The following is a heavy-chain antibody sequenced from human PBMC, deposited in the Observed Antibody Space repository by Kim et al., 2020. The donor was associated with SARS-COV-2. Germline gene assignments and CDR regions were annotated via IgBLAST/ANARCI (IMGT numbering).Heavy chain of an antibody. CDR2: INPNSGGT. V-gene: IGHV1-2*02. Sequence: ASVKVSCKASGYTFTGYYMHWVRQAPGQGLEWMGWINPNSGGTNYAQKFQGRVTMTRDTSIGTAYMELSRLRSDDTAVYYCARNTRYRELDGDYPDYWGQGTLVTVSS. J-gene: IGHJ4*02. CDR3: ARNTRYRELDGDYPDY. D-gene: IGHD4-17*01. CDR1: GYTFTGYY.